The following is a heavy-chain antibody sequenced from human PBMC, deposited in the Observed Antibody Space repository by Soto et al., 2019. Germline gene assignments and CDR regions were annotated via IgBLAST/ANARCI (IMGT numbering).Heavy chain of an antibody. Sequence: QVQLVQSGAEVKKPGSSVKVSCKASGDTFSSYAINWVRQAPGQGLEWMGGIIPMFGTANYAQKFKGRVTITAGESTSTVYRELSSLRSEETAVYYCARVGPAQYYDSSGYYSPLAYWGQGTLVTVSS. CDR3: ARVGPAQYYDSSGYYSPLAY. D-gene: IGHD3-22*01. J-gene: IGHJ4*02. CDR1: GDTFSSYA. CDR2: IIPMFGTA. V-gene: IGHV1-69*01.